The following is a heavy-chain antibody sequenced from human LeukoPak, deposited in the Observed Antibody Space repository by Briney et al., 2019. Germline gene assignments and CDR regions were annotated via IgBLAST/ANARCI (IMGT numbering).Heavy chain of an antibody. J-gene: IGHJ4*02. CDR2: IXAYXXXX. CDR3: ARPWDY. Sequence: GASVKVSCKASGYTFTXYGISWVRQAPGQGLEWMGWIXAYXXXXXXAXXXXXXXXXTTDTSTSTAYMELRSLRSDDTAVYYCARPWDYWGQGTLVTVSS. V-gene: IGHV1-18*01. CDR1: GYTFTXYG.